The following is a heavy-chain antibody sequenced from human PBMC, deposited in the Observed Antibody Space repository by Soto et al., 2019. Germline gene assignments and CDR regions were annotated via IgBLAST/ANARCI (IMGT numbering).Heavy chain of an antibody. CDR2: INHSGST. D-gene: IGHD3-3*01. CDR1: VGSFSVYY. J-gene: IGHJ6*01. CDR3: AGRYYDFWSGYSFYYYGMDV. V-gene: IGHV4-34*01. Sequence: SEALSVTCAFSVGSFSVYYWSWIRQPPGKGLEWIGEINHSGSTNYNPSLKSRVTISVDTSKNQFSLKLSSVTAADTAVYYWAGRYYDFWSGYSFYYYGMDVWGQGTPVTVSS.